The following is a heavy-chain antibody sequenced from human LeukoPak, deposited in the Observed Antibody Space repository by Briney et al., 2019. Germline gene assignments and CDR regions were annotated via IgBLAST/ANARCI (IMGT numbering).Heavy chain of an antibody. CDR1: GFNFSSYN. CDR3: ARDEEGHYFDY. V-gene: IGHV3-48*02. Sequence: GGSLRLSCAASGFNFSSYNMNWVRQAPGKGLEWVSYISNSGSIKYSADSVKGRFTISRDNAKNSLYLQVNSLRDEDTAVYYCARDEEGHYFDYWGQGTLVTVSS. CDR2: ISNSGSIK. J-gene: IGHJ4*02.